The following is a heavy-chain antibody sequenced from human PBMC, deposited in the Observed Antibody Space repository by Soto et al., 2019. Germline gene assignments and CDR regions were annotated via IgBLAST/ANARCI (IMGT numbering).Heavy chain of an antibody. CDR1: GFTFSSYS. J-gene: IGHJ6*03. CDR3: ARDPRPVRFLEWLLYYYYMEV. CDR2: ISSSSSTI. V-gene: IGHV3-48*01. Sequence: GGSLRLSCAASGFTFSSYSMNWVRQAPGKGLEWVSYISSSSSTIYYADSVKGRFTISRDNAKNSLYLQMNSLRAEDTAVYYCARDPRPVRFLEWLLYYYYMEVWGKGTTVAVSS. D-gene: IGHD3-3*01.